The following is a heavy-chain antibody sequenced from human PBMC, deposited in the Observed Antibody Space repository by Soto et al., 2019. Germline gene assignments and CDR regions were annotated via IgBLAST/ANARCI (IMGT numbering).Heavy chain of an antibody. CDR1: AGSIRSYY. Sequence: QVQLQESGPGLVKPSETLSLACTVSAGSIRSYYWSWIRQPPGKGLEWIGYIYYSGSTNYNPSLKSRVTISVDTSKNQFSLKLSSVTAVDTAVYYCARRYGDAFDYWGQGTLVTVS. CDR2: IYYSGST. CDR3: ARRYGDAFDY. V-gene: IGHV4-59*01. D-gene: IGHD4-17*01. J-gene: IGHJ4*02.